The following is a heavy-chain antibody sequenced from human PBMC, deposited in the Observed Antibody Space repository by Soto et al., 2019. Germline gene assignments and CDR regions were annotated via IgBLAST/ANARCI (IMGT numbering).Heavy chain of an antibody. CDR2: IDPNRGGT. J-gene: IGHJ4*02. CDR3: ARGVSGDGTLIVHFDY. D-gene: IGHD1-26*01. V-gene: IGHV1-2*04. CDR1: GYTFTGHY. Sequence: ASVKVSCKASGYTFTGHYMHWVRQAPGQGLEWMGWIDPNRGGTNFAQKFQGWVTMTRDTSINTAYMELSRLTSDDTAVYYCARGVSGDGTLIVHFDYWGQGTLVTVSS.